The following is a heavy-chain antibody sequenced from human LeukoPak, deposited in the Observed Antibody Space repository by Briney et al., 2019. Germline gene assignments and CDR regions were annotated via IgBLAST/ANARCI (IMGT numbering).Heavy chain of an antibody. Sequence: ASVKVSCKASGYTFTGYYMHWVRQAPGQGLEWMGIINPSGGSTSYAQKFQGRVTMTRDMSASTVYMELSSLRSEDTAVYYCASGRYPGRYYYYMDVWGKGTTVTVSS. CDR3: ASGRYPGRYYYYMDV. CDR1: GYTFTGYY. D-gene: IGHD3-9*01. J-gene: IGHJ6*03. CDR2: INPSGGST. V-gene: IGHV1-46*01.